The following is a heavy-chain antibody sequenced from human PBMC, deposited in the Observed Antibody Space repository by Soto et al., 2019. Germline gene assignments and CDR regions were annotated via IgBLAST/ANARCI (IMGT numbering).Heavy chain of an antibody. V-gene: IGHV2-5*05. J-gene: IGHJ6*02. Sequence: QITLKESGPTLVKPTQTLTLTCTFSGFSLSTTGVGVGWIRQPPGKALEWPALMYWDDDKRYDPSLNSRLTITKDKSKNQVVLAMTNMDPVDTATFYCVQSRCGGDCLQSYSSHSYYGLDVWGQGTTVTVSS. D-gene: IGHD2-21*02. CDR1: GFSLSTTGVG. CDR3: VQSRCGGDCLQSYSSHSYYGLDV. CDR2: MYWDDDK.